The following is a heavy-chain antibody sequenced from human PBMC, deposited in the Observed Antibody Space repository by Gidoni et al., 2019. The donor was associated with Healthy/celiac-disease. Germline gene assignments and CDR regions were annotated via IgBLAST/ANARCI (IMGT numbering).Heavy chain of an antibody. J-gene: IGHJ3*02. Sequence: CPASGFTFSSYSMNWVRQAPGKGLEWVSSISSSSSYIYYADSVKGRFTISRDNAKNSLYLQMNSLRAEDTAVYYCARSPPTVVTLGNAFDIWGQGTMVTVSS. CDR2: ISSSSSYI. V-gene: IGHV3-21*01. CDR1: GFTFSSYS. CDR3: ARSPPTVVTLGNAFDI. D-gene: IGHD4-17*01.